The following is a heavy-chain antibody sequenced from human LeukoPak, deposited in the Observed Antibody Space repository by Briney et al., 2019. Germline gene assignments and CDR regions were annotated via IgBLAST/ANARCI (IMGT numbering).Heavy chain of an antibody. CDR1: GFTLSNYW. D-gene: IGHD7-27*01. CDR3: LRYFSGAREY. Sequence: GESLTLSCAASGFTLSNYWVHWVRQAPGEGLVWVSRINEPGTWPTYEDSVRGRFTISRDNAKNTVSLHMKNLRAEDTAVYYCLRYFSGAREYWGQGTLVTVSS. V-gene: IGHV3-74*03. CDR2: INEPGTWP. J-gene: IGHJ4*02.